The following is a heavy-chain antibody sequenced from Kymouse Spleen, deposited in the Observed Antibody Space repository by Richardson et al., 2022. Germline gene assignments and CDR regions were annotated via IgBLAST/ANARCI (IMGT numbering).Heavy chain of an antibody. CDR3: ARPTMVRGVPGYGMDV. J-gene: IGHJ6*02. CDR1: GGSISSSSYY. D-gene: IGHD3-10*01. Sequence: QLQLQESGPGLVKPSETLSLTCTVSGGSISSSSYYWGWIRQPPGKGLEWIGSIYYSGSTYYNPSLKSRVTISVDTSKNQFSLKLSSVTAADTAVYYCARPTMVRGVPGYGMDVWGQGTTVTVSS. CDR2: IYYSGST. V-gene: IGHV4-39*01.